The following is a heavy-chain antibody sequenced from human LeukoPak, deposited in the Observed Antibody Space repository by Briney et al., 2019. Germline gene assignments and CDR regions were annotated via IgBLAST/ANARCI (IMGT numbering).Heavy chain of an antibody. D-gene: IGHD2-2*01. J-gene: IGHJ4*02. V-gene: IGHV3-53*01. CDR1: GFTVSSKY. Sequence: GGSLRLSCAASGFTVSSKYMSWVRQAPGKGLEWVSVIYSGGSTYYADSVKGRFTISRDNSKNTLYLQMNSLRADDTAVYYCARGCSSTSCYGFDYWGQGTLVTVSS. CDR2: IYSGGST. CDR3: ARGCSSTSCYGFDY.